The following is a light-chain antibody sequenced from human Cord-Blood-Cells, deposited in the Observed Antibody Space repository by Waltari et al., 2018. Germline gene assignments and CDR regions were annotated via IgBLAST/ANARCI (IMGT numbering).Light chain of an antibody. V-gene: IGLV2-14*01. CDR2: DVS. J-gene: IGLJ3*02. CDR3: SSYTSSSTLV. Sequence: QSALTQPASVSGSPGQSLTISCTGTSRDVGGYNYVSWYQQHPGKSPKLMIYDVSNRPSGFSKRFSGSKSGNTASLTSSGLQAEDEADYYCSSYTSSSTLVFGGGTKLTVL. CDR1: SRDVGGYNY.